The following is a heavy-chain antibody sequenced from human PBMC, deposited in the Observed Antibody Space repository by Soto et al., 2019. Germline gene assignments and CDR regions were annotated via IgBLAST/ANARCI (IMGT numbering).Heavy chain of an antibody. D-gene: IGHD3-3*01. Sequence: QVQLVESGGRVVQSGGSLRLSCAASGFMFSRYAIHWVRQAPGKGLEWVAVISKDGSVKYYIDSVRGRFTISRDKSKNTVYLEMNNMRDDETAVFYCVRSRSGAVPDSFGYWGQGTLVTVSS. J-gene: IGHJ4*02. CDR1: GFMFSRYA. CDR3: VRSRSGAVPDSFGY. CDR2: ISKDGSVK. V-gene: IGHV3-30-3*01.